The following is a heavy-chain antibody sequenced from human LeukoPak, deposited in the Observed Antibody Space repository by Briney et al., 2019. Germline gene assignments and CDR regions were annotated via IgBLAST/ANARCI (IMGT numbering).Heavy chain of an antibody. CDR2: ISYDGSNK. CDR1: GFTFSSYD. J-gene: IGHJ6*02. D-gene: IGHD3-22*01. CDR3: AKDRGGSGYYYFSYYYYYGMDV. V-gene: IGHV3-30*18. Sequence: GGSLRLSCAASGFTFSSYDMHWVRQAPGKGLEWVAVISYDGSNKYYADSVKGRFTISRDNSKNTLYLQMNSLRAEDTAVYYCAKDRGGSGYYYFSYYYYYGMDVWGQGTTVTVSS.